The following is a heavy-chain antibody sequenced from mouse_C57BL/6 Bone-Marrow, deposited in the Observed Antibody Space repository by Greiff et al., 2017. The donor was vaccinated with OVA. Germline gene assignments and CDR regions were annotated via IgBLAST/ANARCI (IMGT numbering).Heavy chain of an antibody. D-gene: IGHD2-3*01. Sequence: EVKLQESGGGLVKPGGSLKLSCAASGFTFSDYGMHWVRQAPEKGLEWVAYISSGSSTIYYADTVKGRFTISRDNAKNTLFLQMTSLRSEDTAMYYCARSRDGDGYYVWYFDVWGTGTTVTVSS. CDR2: ISSGSSTI. J-gene: IGHJ1*03. CDR3: ARSRDGDGYYVWYFDV. CDR1: GFTFSDYG. V-gene: IGHV5-17*01.